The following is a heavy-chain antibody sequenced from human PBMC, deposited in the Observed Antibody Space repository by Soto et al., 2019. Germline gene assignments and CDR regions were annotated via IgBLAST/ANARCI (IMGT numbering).Heavy chain of an antibody. Sequence: EVQLVESGGGVVRPGGSLRLSCAASGFTFDDYGMSWVRQATGKGLEWVSGINWNGGSTGYADSVKGRFTISRDNAKNSLYLQMNSLRGEDTALYFCARARGSGSYANFHYWGQGTLVTVSS. V-gene: IGHV3-20*04. CDR1: GFTFDDYG. CDR2: INWNGGST. J-gene: IGHJ4*02. D-gene: IGHD3-10*01. CDR3: ARARGSGSYANFHY.